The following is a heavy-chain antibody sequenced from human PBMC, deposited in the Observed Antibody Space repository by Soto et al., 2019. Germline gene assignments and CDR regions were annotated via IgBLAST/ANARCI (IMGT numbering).Heavy chain of an antibody. CDR2: INNSGSS. D-gene: IGHD1-7*01. J-gene: IGHJ6*02. CDR3: ARMNYILYYYGMDV. CDR1: GGSFSGYY. Sequence: PSETLSLTCAVYGGSFSGYYWSWIRQPPGKGLEWIGEINNSGSSNQNPSLKSRVTISVDTSKNQFSLKLSSVTAADTAVYYCARMNYILYYYGMDVWGQGTTVTVSS. V-gene: IGHV4-34*01.